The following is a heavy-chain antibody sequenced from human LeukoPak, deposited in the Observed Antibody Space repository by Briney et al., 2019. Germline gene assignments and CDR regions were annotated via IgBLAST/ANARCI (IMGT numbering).Heavy chain of an antibody. CDR2: IQFGGSKK. CDR3: AREGQRGRWNFDS. CDR1: GLSFSSYG. Sequence: GGSLRLSCAASGLSFSSYGMHWDRQAPGRGLDWLAFIQFGGSKKFYADSVKGRFTISRDNAKNSLYLQMNSLRAEDTAVYYCAREGQRGRWNFDSWGQGTLVTVSS. J-gene: IGHJ4*02. D-gene: IGHD1-1*01. V-gene: IGHV3-30*02.